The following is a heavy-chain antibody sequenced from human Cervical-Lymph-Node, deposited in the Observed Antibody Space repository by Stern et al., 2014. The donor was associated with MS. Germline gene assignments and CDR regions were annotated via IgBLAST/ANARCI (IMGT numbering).Heavy chain of an antibody. Sequence: VQLVESGGGVVQPGGSLRLSCVVSGFSFSDYGMHWVRQSPGEGLEWVAVIFHDGSQEFYAESVKGRFTISRYNSKGTLYLQMNSLRIEDTAMYYCAKDGDARIFDYWGQGTQVTV. CDR3: AKDGDARIFDY. D-gene: IGHD3-10*01. CDR1: GFSFSDYG. V-gene: IGHV3-30*02. J-gene: IGHJ4*02. CDR2: IFHDGSQE.